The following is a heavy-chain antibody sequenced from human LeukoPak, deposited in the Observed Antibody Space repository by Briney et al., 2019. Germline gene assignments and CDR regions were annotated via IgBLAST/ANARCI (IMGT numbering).Heavy chain of an antibody. J-gene: IGHJ2*01. D-gene: IGHD6-13*01. CDR1: GFTFDDYA. Sequence: GRSLRLSCAASGFTFDDYAMHGVRQAPGKGLEWVSGISWNSGSIGYADSVKGRFTISRDNAKNSLHLQINSLRAEDTALYYCAKSPAAGTRDWYFDLWGRGTLVTVSS. V-gene: IGHV3-9*01. CDR3: AKSPAAGTRDWYFDL. CDR2: ISWNSGSI.